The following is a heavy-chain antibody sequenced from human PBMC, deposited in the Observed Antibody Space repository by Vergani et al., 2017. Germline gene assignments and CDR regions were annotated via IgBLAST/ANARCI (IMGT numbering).Heavy chain of an antibody. Sequence: QVQLVQSGAEVKKPGSSVQVSCKASGGTFIRYTISWVRQAPGQGLEWLGRISPILDRPNYAQKFHGRVTISADKSTSTAYMELSSLRSEETAVYYCASAEAGLDAFDIWGQGTMVTVSS. CDR2: ISPILDRP. D-gene: IGHD6-19*01. V-gene: IGHV1-69*02. CDR3: ASAEAGLDAFDI. J-gene: IGHJ3*02. CDR1: GGTFIRYT.